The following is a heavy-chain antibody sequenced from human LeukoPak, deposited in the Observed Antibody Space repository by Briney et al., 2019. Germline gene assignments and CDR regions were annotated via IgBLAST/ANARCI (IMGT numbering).Heavy chain of an antibody. CDR2: INHSGST. V-gene: IGHV4-34*01. CDR3: ARGVVVAAAGTRNWFDP. J-gene: IGHJ5*02. D-gene: IGHD6-13*01. CDR1: GGSFSGYY. Sequence: SETLSLTCAVYGGSFSGYYWSWIRQPPGKGLEWIGEINHSGSTNYNPSLKSRVTISVDTSKNQFSLKLSSVTAADTAVYYCARGVVVAAAGTRNWFDPWGQGTLVTVSS.